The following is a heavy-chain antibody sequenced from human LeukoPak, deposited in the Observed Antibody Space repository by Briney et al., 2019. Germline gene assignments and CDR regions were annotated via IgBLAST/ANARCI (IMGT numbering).Heavy chain of an antibody. Sequence: ASVKVSCKASGYTFTGYYMHWVRQAPGQGLEWMGWINPNSGGTNYAQKFQGRVTMTRDTSISTAYMELSRLRSDDTAVYYCAREYYVSPYIVVVPAATGYYMDVWGKGTTVTVPS. V-gene: IGHV1-2*02. J-gene: IGHJ6*03. D-gene: IGHD2-2*01. CDR2: INPNSGGT. CDR1: GYTFTGYY. CDR3: AREYYVSPYIVVVPAATGYYMDV.